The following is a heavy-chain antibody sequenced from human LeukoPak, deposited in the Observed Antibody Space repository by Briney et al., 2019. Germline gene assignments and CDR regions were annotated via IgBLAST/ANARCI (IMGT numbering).Heavy chain of an antibody. J-gene: IGHJ3*02. D-gene: IGHD5-24*01. CDR1: GSSIGAYS. CDR2: IYTTGST. V-gene: IGHV4-4*09. CDR3: ARHRAEMATITDGAFDM. Sequence: SETLSLTCTVSGSSIGAYSWSWIRQPPGKGLEWIGYIYTTGSTHHNPSLKSRVTMSLDRSKNQFSLRLTYVTAADTAVFYCARHRAEMATITDGAFDMWGRGTMVTVSS.